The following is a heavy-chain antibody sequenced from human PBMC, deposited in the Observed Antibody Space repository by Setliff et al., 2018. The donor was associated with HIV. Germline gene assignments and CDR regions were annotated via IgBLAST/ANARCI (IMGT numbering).Heavy chain of an antibody. CDR1: GYTFTDYY. J-gene: IGHJ5*01. V-gene: IGHV1-69-2*01. CDR3: AIPYSNSFNWLDS. CDR2: VDPDDGEA. Sequence: ASVKVSCKASGYTFTDYYIHWIQQAPGRGPAWMGRVDPDDGEAVYAPKFQGRVTIIADTPTDTSYLEVTSLTSEDTAVYYCAIPYSNSFNWLDSWGQGTLVTVSS. D-gene: IGHD4-4*01.